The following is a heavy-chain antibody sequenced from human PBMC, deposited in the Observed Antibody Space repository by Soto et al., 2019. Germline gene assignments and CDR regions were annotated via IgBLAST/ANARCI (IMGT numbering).Heavy chain of an antibody. D-gene: IGHD3-10*01. CDR1: GGSISSGDYY. J-gene: IGHJ6*02. V-gene: IGHV4-30-4*01. CDR3: ARVGFGELLAHGMDV. CDR2: IYYSGST. Sequence: QVQLQESGPGLVKPSQTLSLTCTVSGGSISSGDYYWSWIRQPPGKGLEWIGYIYYSGSTYYNPSLKGRVTISEDTSKNQFSLKLSSVTAADTAVYYWARVGFGELLAHGMDVWGQGTTVTVSS.